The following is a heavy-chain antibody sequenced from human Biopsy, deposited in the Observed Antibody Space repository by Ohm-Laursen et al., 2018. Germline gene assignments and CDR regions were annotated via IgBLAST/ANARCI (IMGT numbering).Heavy chain of an antibody. V-gene: IGHV4-4*07. Sequence: SETLSLTCTVSGGSISDYFWSWIRQPADKGLEYIGRIYSSGRTFYTPSLKSRVTIAVDTSKNQVSLSLTSVTVAETAVYYCARQRAGFWFDPWGQGALVTVSS. D-gene: IGHD3-3*01. CDR2: IYSSGRT. CDR3: ARQRAGFWFDP. J-gene: IGHJ5*02. CDR1: GGSISDYF.